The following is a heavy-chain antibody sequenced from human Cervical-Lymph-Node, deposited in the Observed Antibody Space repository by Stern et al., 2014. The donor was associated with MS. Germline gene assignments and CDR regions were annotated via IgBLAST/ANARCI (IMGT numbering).Heavy chain of an antibody. J-gene: IGHJ4*02. D-gene: IGHD4-17*01. CDR3: VRDRNGAGDY. CDR2: IRNKAQSYST. V-gene: IGHV3-72*01. Sequence: EVQLVESGGGLVQPGGSLRLSWAASGFTFSDRFMDWVRPAPGMGPQWIGRIRNKAQSYSTEYAASVKGRFTMSRDDSENSLSLQMNSLKIEDTAVYYCVRDRNGAGDYWGQGTQVTVSA. CDR1: GFTFSDRF.